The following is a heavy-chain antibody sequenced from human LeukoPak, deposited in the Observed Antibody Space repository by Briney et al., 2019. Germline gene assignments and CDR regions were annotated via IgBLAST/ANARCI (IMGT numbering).Heavy chain of an antibody. CDR3: ARVADGDGYNYIFGFDY. CDR2: IYYSGST. CDR1: GGSISSGGYY. D-gene: IGHD5-24*01. Sequence: SETLSLTCTVSGGSISSGGYYWSWIRQHPGKGLEWIGYIYYSGSTYYNPSLKSRVTISVDTSKNQFSLKLSSVTAADTAVYYCARVADGDGYNYIFGFDYWGQGTLVTVSS. J-gene: IGHJ4*02. V-gene: IGHV4-31*03.